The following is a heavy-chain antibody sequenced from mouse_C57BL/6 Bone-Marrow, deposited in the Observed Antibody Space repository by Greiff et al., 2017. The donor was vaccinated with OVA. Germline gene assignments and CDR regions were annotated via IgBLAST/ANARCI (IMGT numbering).Heavy chain of an antibody. V-gene: IGHV3-6*01. CDR1: GYSITSGYY. CDR2: ISYDGSN. CDR3: ARDLCYDYDPYAMDY. Sequence: VQLKESGPGLVKPSQSLSLTCSVTGYSITSGYYWNWIRQFPGNKLEWMGYISYDGSNNYNPSLKNRISITRDTSKNQFFLKLNSLTTDDTATYDCARDLCYDYDPYAMDYWGQGTSVTVSS. J-gene: IGHJ4*01. D-gene: IGHD2-4*01.